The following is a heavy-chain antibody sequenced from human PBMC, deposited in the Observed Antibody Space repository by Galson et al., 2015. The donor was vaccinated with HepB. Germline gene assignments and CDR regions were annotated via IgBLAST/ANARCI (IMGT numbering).Heavy chain of an antibody. Sequence: SLRLSCAASGFTFSSYAMSWVRQAPGKGLEWVSAISGSGGSTYYADSVKGRFTISRDNSKNTLYLQMNSLRAEDTAVYYCAKRGYCSGGSCWVLDYWGQGTLVTVSS. CDR1: GFTFSSYA. CDR3: AKRGYCSGGSCWVLDY. CDR2: ISGSGGST. D-gene: IGHD2-15*01. J-gene: IGHJ4*02. V-gene: IGHV3-23*01.